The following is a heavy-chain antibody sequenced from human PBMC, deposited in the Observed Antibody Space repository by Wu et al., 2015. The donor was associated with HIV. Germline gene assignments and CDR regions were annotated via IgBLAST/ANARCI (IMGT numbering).Heavy chain of an antibody. CDR2: IIPLSGTI. J-gene: IGHJ3*01. CDR1: GDTLNWFT. Sequence: QVQLLQSGPEVRWPGSSVRISCKTLGDTLNWFTINWVRQAPGQGVEWVGGIIPLSGTINYAQKFQTRVTITADESTATAHLEVNSLRHEDTAMYYCARWEELQLGNSFDLWGLGTMVIVSS. D-gene: IGHD1-1*01. V-gene: IGHV1-69*12. CDR3: ARWEELQLGNSFDL.